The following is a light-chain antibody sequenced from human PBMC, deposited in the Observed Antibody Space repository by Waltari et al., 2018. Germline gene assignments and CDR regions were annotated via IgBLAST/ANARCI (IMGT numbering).Light chain of an antibody. CDR3: QQYGNSLWT. Sequence: EIVLTQSPGTLSLSPGERATLSCRASQSVSSYLAWYQQKPGQAPRLLIYGASSRATGIPDRFSGTWSGTDFTLTISRLEPEDFAVYYCQQYGNSLWTFGQGTEVEIK. J-gene: IGKJ1*01. CDR2: GAS. CDR1: QSVSSY. V-gene: IGKV3-20*01.